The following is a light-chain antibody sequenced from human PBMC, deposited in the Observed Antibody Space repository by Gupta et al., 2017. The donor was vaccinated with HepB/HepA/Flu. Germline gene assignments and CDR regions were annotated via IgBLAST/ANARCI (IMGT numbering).Light chain of an antibody. CDR1: SSNIGAGYD. V-gene: IGLV1-40*01. CDR3: QSYDSSLSGYV. CDR2: GNS. J-gene: IGLJ1*01. Sequence: QSVLTQPPPVSGAPGQAATISCTGSSSNIGAGYDVHWYQQLPGTAPKLRLYGNSNRPSGVPDRFSGPKSGTSASLGITGLQAEDEADYYCQSYDSSLSGYVFGTGTKVPVL.